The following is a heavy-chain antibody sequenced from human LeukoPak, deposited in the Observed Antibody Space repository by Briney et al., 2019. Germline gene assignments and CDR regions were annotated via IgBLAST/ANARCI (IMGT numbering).Heavy chain of an antibody. CDR3: AKERLGYYFDY. Sequence: GGSLRLSCAASGFTFGSYAMSWVRQAPGKGLEWVSVISGSGGSTYYADSVKGRFTISRDNSKNTLYLQMSSLRAEDTAVYYCAKERLGYYFDYWGQGTLVTVSS. J-gene: IGHJ4*02. CDR2: ISGSGGST. CDR1: GFTFGSYA. D-gene: IGHD5-12*01. V-gene: IGHV3-23*01.